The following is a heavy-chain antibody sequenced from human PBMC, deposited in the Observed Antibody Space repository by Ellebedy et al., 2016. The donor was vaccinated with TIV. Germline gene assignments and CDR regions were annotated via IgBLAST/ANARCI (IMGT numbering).Heavy chain of an antibody. CDR3: ARDGGDGNHYFDY. D-gene: IGHD2-15*01. CDR2: LYSGGYT. V-gene: IGHV3-53*01. J-gene: IGHJ4*02. CDR1: GFTVSSNF. Sequence: GESLKISCAVSGFTVSSNFMIWVRQAPGKGLEWISVLYSGGYTHYADSVKGRFTISRDNSQNTLFLQMNSLRAEDTAVYYCARDGGDGNHYFDYWGQGTLVIVSS.